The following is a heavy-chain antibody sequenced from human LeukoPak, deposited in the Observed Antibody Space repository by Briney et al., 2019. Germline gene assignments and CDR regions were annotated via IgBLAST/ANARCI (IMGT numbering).Heavy chain of an antibody. V-gene: IGHV1-2*02. CDR2: INPNSGGT. D-gene: IGHD4-23*01. Sequence: ASVKVSCKASGYTFTGYHIHWVRQAPGQGLEWMGWINPNSGGTNFAPKFHGRVSMTRDTSISTAFMELSSLRSDGTAVYYCASSVIGYGGNRRVAFDSWGQGTMVTVSS. CDR1: GYTFTGYH. CDR3: ASSVIGYGGNRRVAFDS. J-gene: IGHJ3*02.